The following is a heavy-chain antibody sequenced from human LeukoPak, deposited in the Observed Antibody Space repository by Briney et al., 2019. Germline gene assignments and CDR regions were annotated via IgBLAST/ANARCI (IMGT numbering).Heavy chain of an antibody. CDR1: GFTVSSNY. J-gene: IGHJ4*02. V-gene: IGHV3-53*01. CDR3: ARGSRSLGVTTVTRGFDF. D-gene: IGHD4-17*01. Sequence: GGSLRLSCAASGFTVSSNYMSWVRQAPGKGLEWVSVIYSGGSTYYADSVKGRFTISRDNSKNTLYLQMNSLRAEDTAVYYCARGSRSLGVTTVTRGFDFWGQGTLVTVSS. CDR2: IYSGGST.